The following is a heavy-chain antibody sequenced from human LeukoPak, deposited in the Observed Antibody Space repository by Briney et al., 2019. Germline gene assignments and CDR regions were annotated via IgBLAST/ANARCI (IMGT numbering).Heavy chain of an antibody. V-gene: IGHV3-11*04. CDR3: AREDGDYFDY. J-gene: IGHJ4*02. Sequence: SVKGRFTISRDNAKSSMFLQMNSLRAEDTAVYYCAREDGDYFDYWGQGTLVTVSS. D-gene: IGHD4-17*01.